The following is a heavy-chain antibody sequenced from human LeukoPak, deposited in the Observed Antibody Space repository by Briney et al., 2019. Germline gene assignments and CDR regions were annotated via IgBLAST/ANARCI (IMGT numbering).Heavy chain of an antibody. D-gene: IGHD3-22*01. CDR1: GFTFSDHY. CDR3: AGEWVYYDSSGYSLRPIDY. CDR2: ISHTGTTI. V-gene: IGHV3-11*04. Sequence: GSLRLSCAASGFTFSDHYMSWIRQAPGKGLEWVSYISHTGTTIHYADSVRGRFTLSRDNAKNSFYLQMNSLRAEDTAVYYCAGEWVYYDSSGYSLRPIDYWGQGTMVTVSS. J-gene: IGHJ4*02.